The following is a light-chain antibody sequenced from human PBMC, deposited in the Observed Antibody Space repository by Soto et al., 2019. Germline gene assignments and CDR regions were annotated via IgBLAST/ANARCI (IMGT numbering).Light chain of an antibody. J-gene: IGKJ2*01. CDR2: DAS. CDR3: QQYDTVPPS. Sequence: DIQMTQSPSSLSASVGDSVTISCQASQDITNYLNWYQQRPGKAPQLLIYDASNLETGVPSRFSGSGSWTDFTFTITNLQPEDFATYYCQQYDTVPPSFGQGTKLDIK. CDR1: QDITNY. V-gene: IGKV1-33*01.